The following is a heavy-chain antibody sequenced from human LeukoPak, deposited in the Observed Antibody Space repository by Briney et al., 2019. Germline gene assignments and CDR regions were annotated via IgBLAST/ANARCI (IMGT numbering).Heavy chain of an antibody. CDR3: ASTVAGTSGAFDI. D-gene: IGHD6-19*01. V-gene: IGHV4-30-2*01. CDR2: IYYSGST. CDR1: GGSISSGGYY. Sequence: PSQTLSLTCTVSGGSISSGGYYWSWIRQPPGKGLEWIGYIYYSGSTFYNPSLKSRVTISVDKSKNQFSLKLSSVTAADTAVYYCASTVAGTSGAFDIWGQGTMVTVSS. J-gene: IGHJ3*02.